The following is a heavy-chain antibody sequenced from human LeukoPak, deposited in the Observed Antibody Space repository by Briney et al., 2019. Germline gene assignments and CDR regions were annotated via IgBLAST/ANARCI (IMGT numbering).Heavy chain of an antibody. V-gene: IGHV1-8*01. J-gene: IGHJ5*02. Sequence: ASVKVSCKASGYTFTSYDINWVRQATGQGLEWMGWMNPNSGNTGYAQKFQGRVTMTRNTSISTAYMELSSLRSDDTAVYYCARDHPRSRTFDPWGQGTLVTVSS. CDR2: MNPNSGNT. CDR3: ARDHPRSRTFDP. CDR1: GYTFTSYD.